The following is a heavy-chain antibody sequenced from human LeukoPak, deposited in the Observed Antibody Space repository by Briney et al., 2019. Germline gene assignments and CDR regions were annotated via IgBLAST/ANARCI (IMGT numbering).Heavy chain of an antibody. CDR2: ISSSSSYT. D-gene: IGHD3-9*01. J-gene: IGHJ4*02. CDR3: ARFGLRYFDWLPFDY. Sequence: GGSLRLSCAASGFTFSDYYMSWIRQAPGKGLEWVSYISSSSSYTNYADSVKGRFTISRDNAKNSLYLQMNSLRAEDTAVYYCARFGLRYFDWLPFDYWGQGTLVTASS. V-gene: IGHV3-11*06. CDR1: GFTFSDYY.